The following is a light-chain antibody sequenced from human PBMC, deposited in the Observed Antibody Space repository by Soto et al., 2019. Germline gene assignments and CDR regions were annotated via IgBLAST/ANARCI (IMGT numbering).Light chain of an antibody. J-gene: IGKJ5*01. CDR3: KQYDGSPIT. CDR1: HSIRSEH. Sequence: EIVLTQSPDTPSFFSGERAQPSRRGSHSIRSEHLAWYQHKTGQAPRLVIFDQSNRASGTPERFSGSGSGTDFTLTITRLETEELAVYDCKQYDGSPITVGLGTRREIK. CDR2: DQS. V-gene: IGKV3-20*01.